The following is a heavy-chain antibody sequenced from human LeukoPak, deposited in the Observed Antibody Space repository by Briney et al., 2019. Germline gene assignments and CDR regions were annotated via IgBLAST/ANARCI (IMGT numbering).Heavy chain of an antibody. CDR2: ISSSSSYI. D-gene: IGHD3-3*01. V-gene: IGHV3-21*01. Sequence: GGSLRLSCAASGFTFSSYSMNWVRQAPGKGLEWVSFISSSSSYIYYADSVKGRFTISRDNSQNTVSLQVNNLRTEDTALYFCAKTSLSDASGHYYYMDVWGKGTTVTVPS. J-gene: IGHJ6*03. CDR1: GFTFSSYS. CDR3: AKTSLSDASGHYYYMDV.